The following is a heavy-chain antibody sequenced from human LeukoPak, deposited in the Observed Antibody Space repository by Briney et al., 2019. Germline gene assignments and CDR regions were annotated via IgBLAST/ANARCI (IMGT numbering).Heavy chain of an antibody. CDR3: ARTKDTAMVTDAFDI. D-gene: IGHD5-18*01. V-gene: IGHV3-48*01. CDR1: GFTFSSYS. J-gene: IGHJ3*02. CDR2: ISSSSSTI. Sequence: PTGGSLRLSCAASGFTFSSYSMNWVRQAPGKGLEWVSYISSSSSTIYYADSVKGRFTISRDNAKNSLYLQMNSLRAEDTAVYYCARTKDTAMVTDAFDIWGQGTMVTVSS.